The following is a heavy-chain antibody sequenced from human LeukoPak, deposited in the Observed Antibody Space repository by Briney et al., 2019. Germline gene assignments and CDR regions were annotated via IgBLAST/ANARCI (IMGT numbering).Heavy chain of an antibody. CDR2: IKQDGSEK. D-gene: IGHD3-22*01. CDR1: GLNFSNFG. J-gene: IGHJ3*02. CDR3: AGHYDSSGYRVDVFDI. Sequence: PGGSLRLSCEASGLNFSNFGMSWVRQAPGKGLEWVAYIKQDGSEKYYMDSVKGRFTISRDNAKNSLYLQMNSLRAEDTAVYFCAGHYDSSGYRVDVFDIWGQGTMVTVSS. V-gene: IGHV3-7*01.